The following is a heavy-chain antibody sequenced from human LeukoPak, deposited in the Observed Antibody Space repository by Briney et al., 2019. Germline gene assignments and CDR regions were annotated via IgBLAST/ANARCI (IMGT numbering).Heavy chain of an antibody. D-gene: IGHD6-13*01. CDR1: GFTFSTYE. Sequence: GKSLRLSCAASGFTFSTYEMNWVRQAPGKGLEWVSYIFNSDDTIKYADSVKGRFTISRDNAQNSLYLQIDSLRAEDTAIYYCARVGYSSSWHSGSAFDIWGQGTMVTVSS. CDR2: IFNSDDTI. J-gene: IGHJ3*02. CDR3: ARVGYSSSWHSGSAFDI. V-gene: IGHV3-48*03.